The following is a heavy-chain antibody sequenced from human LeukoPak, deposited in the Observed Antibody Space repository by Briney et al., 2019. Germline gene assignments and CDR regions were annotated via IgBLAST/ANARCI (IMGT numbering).Heavy chain of an antibody. V-gene: IGHV7-4-1*02. J-gene: IGHJ4*02. CDR1: GYTFTSNY. D-gene: IGHD1-26*01. CDR2: INTTTGSP. CDR3: ARTVLGATGHFDY. Sequence: ASVKVSCKASGYTFTSNYIHWVRQAPGQGLEWMGWINTTTGSPTYAQGFTGRFVFSLDTSISTTYLQISSLEAEDTAVYYCARTVLGATGHFDYWGQGTLITVSS.